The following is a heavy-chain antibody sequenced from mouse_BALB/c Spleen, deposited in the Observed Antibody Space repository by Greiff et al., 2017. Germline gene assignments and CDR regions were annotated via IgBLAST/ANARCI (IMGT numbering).Heavy chain of an antibody. V-gene: IGHV1-63*01. CDR3: ASPPSTMITAGLAY. Sequence: VHLVESGAELVRPGTSVKISCKASGYTFTNYWLGWVKQRPGHGLEWIGDIYPGGGYTNYNEKFKGKATMTVDKSSSTAYMELARLTSEDSAIYYCASPPSTMITAGLAYWGQGTLVTVSA. CDR2: IYPGGGYT. D-gene: IGHD2-4*01. CDR1: GYTFTNYW. J-gene: IGHJ3*01.